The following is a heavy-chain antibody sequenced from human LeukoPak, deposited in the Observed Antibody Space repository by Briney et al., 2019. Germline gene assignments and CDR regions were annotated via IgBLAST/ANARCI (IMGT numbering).Heavy chain of an antibody. V-gene: IGHV4-4*07. CDR2: IYTSGST. CDR3: ARGWGAYYDYVWGSYRHPFDY. J-gene: IGHJ4*02. CDR1: GGSISSYY. D-gene: IGHD3-16*02. Sequence: SETLSLTCTVSGGSISSYYWSWIRQPAGKGLEWIGRIYTSGSTNYNPSLKSRVTMSVDTSKNQFSLKLSSVTAADTAVYYCARGWGAYYDYVWGSYRHPFDYWGQGTLVTVSS.